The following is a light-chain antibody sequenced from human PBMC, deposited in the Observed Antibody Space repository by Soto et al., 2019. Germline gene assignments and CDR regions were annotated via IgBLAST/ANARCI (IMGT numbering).Light chain of an antibody. CDR2: DAS. V-gene: IGKV3-20*01. CDR3: QQYGSSPIT. Sequence: EIVITQSPATLAVSPGERATLSCRASPSVSGSNLAWYQQKPGQAPRLLIHDASRRATGIPDGFSGSGSGTDFTLTISRLEPEDFAVYYCQQYGSSPITFGQGTRLDI. CDR1: PSVSGSN. J-gene: IGKJ5*01.